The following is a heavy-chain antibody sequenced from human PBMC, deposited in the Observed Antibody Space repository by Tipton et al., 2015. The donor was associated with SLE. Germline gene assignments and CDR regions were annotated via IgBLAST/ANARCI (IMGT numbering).Heavy chain of an antibody. CDR2: IKEDGSEK. CDR1: GFTFSSYW. V-gene: IGHV3-7*01. J-gene: IGHJ3*02. Sequence: SLRLSCAASGFTFSSYWMSWVRQAPGRGLEWVAKIKEDGSEKYYVDSVKGRFTMSRDNAKKSLYLQMNSLRAEDTAVYYCARQPAAFDIWGQGTRVTVSS. CDR3: ARQPAAFDI.